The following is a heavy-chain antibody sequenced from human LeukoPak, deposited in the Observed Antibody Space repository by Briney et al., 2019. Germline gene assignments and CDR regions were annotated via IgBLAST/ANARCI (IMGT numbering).Heavy chain of an antibody. D-gene: IGHD3-16*01. CDR1: GLTFSNLG. J-gene: IGHJ4*02. V-gene: IGHV3-30*02. CDR2: IRYDASTE. Sequence: GGSLRLSCAAPGLTFSNLGMHWVRQAPGKGLEWVAFIRYDASTEYYADSAKGRFTISRDNSKNTLYLQMNSLRPEDTAVYYCAKGGYFLDYWGQGTPVTVSS. CDR3: AKGGYFLDY.